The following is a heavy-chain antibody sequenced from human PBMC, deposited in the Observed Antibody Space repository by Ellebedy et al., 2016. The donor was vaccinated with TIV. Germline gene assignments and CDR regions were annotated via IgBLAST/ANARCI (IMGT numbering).Heavy chain of an antibody. D-gene: IGHD4-17*01. CDR1: GFSFRSYW. CDR2: INQVGSQK. V-gene: IGHV3-7*01. J-gene: IGHJ3*01. Sequence: GGSLRLSCVGSGFSFRSYWMSWVRQAPGKGLEWVANINQVGSQKYYVDSVKGRFTISRDNAKNSLYLEMNSLRAEDTAIYYCATDGSYGDYLSPAHAFVFWGQGTTVTVSS. CDR3: ATDGSYGDYLSPAHAFVF.